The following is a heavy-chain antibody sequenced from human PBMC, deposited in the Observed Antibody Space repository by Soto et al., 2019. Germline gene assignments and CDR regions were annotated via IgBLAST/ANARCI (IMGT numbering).Heavy chain of an antibody. J-gene: IGHJ6*02. CDR3: ARDGALGEDYYWYGMAV. CDR2: ISAYNGNT. CDR1: GYTFTNYG. D-gene: IGHD3-16*01. V-gene: IGHV1-18*01. Sequence: QVQLVQSGAEVKKPGASVKVSCKASGYTFTNYGISWVRQAPGQGLEWMGWISAYNGNTNDAQKLQARVTMTTDTTXSXXYMELRTRGSDDTAVYYCARDGALGEDYYWYGMAVWGQGTTVTVSS.